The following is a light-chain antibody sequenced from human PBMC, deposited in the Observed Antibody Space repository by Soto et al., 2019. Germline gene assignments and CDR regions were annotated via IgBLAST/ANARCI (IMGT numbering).Light chain of an antibody. Sequence: EIVMTQSPATLSVSPGERATLSCRASQSVSSNLAWYQQKPGQAPRLLIYGASTRATGIPAGFSGSGSGTEFTLTISSLQSEDFAGYYCQQYNSWPLTFGGGTKVEIK. CDR2: GAS. CDR3: QQYNSWPLT. CDR1: QSVSSN. V-gene: IGKV3-15*01. J-gene: IGKJ4*01.